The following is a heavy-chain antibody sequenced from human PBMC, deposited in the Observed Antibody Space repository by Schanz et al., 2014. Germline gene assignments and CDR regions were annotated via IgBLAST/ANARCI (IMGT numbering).Heavy chain of an antibody. Sequence: QLVESGGGVAQPGGSLRLSCAASGFSFSGYGMHWVRQAPGKGLEWIGTISYSGSTYYSPSLKSRVTISEDTSKNHFSLKLPSVTAADTALYYCSRHGDNSGYRDGSYYFSYGVDVWGRGTTVTVSS. CDR2: ISYSGST. V-gene: IGHV4-39*01. CDR3: SRHGDNSGYRDGSYYFSYGVDV. J-gene: IGHJ6*02. D-gene: IGHD3-22*01. CDR1: GFSFSGYG.